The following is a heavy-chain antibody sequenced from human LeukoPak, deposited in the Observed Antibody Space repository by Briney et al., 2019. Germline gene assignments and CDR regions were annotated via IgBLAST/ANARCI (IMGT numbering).Heavy chain of an antibody. CDR2: IYYSGST. D-gene: IGHD3-22*01. Sequence: SETLSLTCTVSGCSISSGGYYWSWIRQHPGKGLEWIGYIYYSGSTYYNPSLKSRVTISVDTSKNQFSLKLSSVTAADTAVYYCARESVDYYDSSGYLRYFDYWGQGTLVTVSS. CDR3: ARESVDYYDSSGYLRYFDY. CDR1: GCSISSGGYY. V-gene: IGHV4-31*03. J-gene: IGHJ4*02.